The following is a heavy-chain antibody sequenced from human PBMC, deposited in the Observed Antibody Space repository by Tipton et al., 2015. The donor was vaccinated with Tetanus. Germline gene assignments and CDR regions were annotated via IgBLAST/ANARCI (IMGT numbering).Heavy chain of an antibody. CDR1: GDSVSSKSAS. J-gene: IGHJ3*02. CDR3: ARQKDNGFDI. CDR2: TYYRSRWQT. Sequence: LVKPTQTLSLTCAISGDSVSSKSASWNWIRQSPSRGLEWLGRTYYRSRWQTEYAPSVQGRLTINPDTTRRQFSLHLNSVTPEDTAVYYCARQKDNGFDIWGQGTMVSVSS. V-gene: IGHV6-1*01.